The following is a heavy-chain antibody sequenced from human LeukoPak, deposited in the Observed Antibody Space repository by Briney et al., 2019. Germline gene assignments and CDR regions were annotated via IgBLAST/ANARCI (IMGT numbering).Heavy chain of an antibody. J-gene: IGHJ4*02. CDR2: IHPNSGGT. D-gene: IGHD3-10*01. Sequence: ASVKLSCKASGYTFTAYYLHWVRQAPGHGLEWMGWIHPNSGGTNYAQNFQGRVSMTTDTSISTVYMELSRLRSDDTAVYYCARDYYGSGTYYKDYWGQGTLVTVSS. CDR1: GYTFTAYY. V-gene: IGHV1-2*02. CDR3: ARDYYGSGTYYKDY.